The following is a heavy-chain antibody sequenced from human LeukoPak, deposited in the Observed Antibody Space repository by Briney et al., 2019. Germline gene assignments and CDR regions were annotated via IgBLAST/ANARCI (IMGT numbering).Heavy chain of an antibody. CDR1: GSTFNINS. Sequence: GASGKVSCKASGSTFNINSISWFRQAPGQVLQWMGRLIPRGGVAVYAQNFQSRITITEHRSTKTAFMELSRLRSEDTAVYYCARVQAVGVPVAIDAYYSYGMAVWGQGTAVTVSS. J-gene: IGHJ6*02. CDR2: LIPRGGVA. D-gene: IGHD2-2*02. V-gene: IGHV1-69*04. CDR3: ARVQAVGVPVAIDAYYSYGMAV.